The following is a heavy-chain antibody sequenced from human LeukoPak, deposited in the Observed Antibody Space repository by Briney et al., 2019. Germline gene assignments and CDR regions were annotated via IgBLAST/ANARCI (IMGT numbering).Heavy chain of an antibody. CDR2: TYYRSRWYN. D-gene: IGHD2-2*01. CDR1: GDSVSSNSAA. J-gene: IGHJ6*02. Sequence: PSQTLSLTCAISGDSVSSNSAAWNWIRQSPSRGLEWLGRTYYRSRWYNDYAVSVKSRITINPDTSKNQFSLQLNSVTPEDTAVYYCARGPVVVVPAAMVYYYYGMDVWGQGTTVTVSS. V-gene: IGHV6-1*01. CDR3: ARGPVVVVPAAMVYYYYGMDV.